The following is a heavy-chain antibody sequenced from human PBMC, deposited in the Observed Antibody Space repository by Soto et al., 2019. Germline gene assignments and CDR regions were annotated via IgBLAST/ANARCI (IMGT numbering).Heavy chain of an antibody. V-gene: IGHV3-66*01. Sequence: GGSLRLSCAASGFTVSSNYMSWVRQAPGKGLEWVSVIYSGGSTYYADSVKGRFTISRDNSKNTLYLQMNSMRAADKAVYYCARGNRSGSYYKGYYYYYMDVWGKGTTVTVSS. J-gene: IGHJ6*03. CDR2: IYSGGST. CDR1: GFTVSSNY. D-gene: IGHD3-10*01. CDR3: ARGNRSGSYYKGYYYYYMDV.